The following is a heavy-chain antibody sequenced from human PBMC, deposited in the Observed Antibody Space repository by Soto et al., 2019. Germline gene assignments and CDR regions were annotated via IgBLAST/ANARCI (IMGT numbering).Heavy chain of an antibody. CDR3: VKETYYYDVSSYYPLGS. CDR2: ISRDGTNT. J-gene: IGHJ5*02. Sequence: VQLVQSGGVVVQPGGSLRLSCAASGFTFDDYNMHWVRQAPGKGLEWVSLISRDGTNTNYAESVKGRFTISRDNSKNSLYLQMNSLRTEDTALYYCVKETYYYDVSSYYPLGSWGQGTLVTVSS. V-gene: IGHV3-43*01. CDR1: GFTFDDYN. D-gene: IGHD3-22*01.